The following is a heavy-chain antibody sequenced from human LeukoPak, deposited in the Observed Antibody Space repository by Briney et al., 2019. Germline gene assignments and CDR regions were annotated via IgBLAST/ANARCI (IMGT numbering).Heavy chain of an antibody. CDR3: ARLPLYSSGWYFYYYYMDV. Sequence: GGSLRLSCAASGFTFSSYSMNWVRQAPGKGLEWVSSISSSRSYIYYADSVKGRFTISRDNAKNSLYLQMNSLRAEDTAVYYCARLPLYSSGWYFYYYYMDVWGKGTTVTVSS. CDR1: GFTFSSYS. D-gene: IGHD6-19*01. J-gene: IGHJ6*03. CDR2: ISSSRSYI. V-gene: IGHV3-21*01.